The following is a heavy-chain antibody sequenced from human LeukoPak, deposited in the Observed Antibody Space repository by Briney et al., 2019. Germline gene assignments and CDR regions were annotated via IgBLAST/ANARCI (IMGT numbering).Heavy chain of an antibody. CDR2: IFPSGGEI. CDR3: ATYRQVLLPFES. J-gene: IGHJ4*02. V-gene: IGHV3-23*01. D-gene: IGHD2-8*02. Sequence: GGSLRLSCAASGFTFSTFAMIWVRQPPGKGLVWVSSIFPSGGEIHYADSVRGRFTISRDNSKSTLSLQMNSLRAEDTAIYYCATYRQVLLPFESWGQGTLVTVSS. CDR1: GFTFSTFA.